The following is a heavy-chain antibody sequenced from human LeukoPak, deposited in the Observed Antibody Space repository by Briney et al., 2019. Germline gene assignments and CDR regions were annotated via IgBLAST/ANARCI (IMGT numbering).Heavy chain of an antibody. J-gene: IGHJ4*02. CDR2: ITGSSAST. Sequence: GGSLRLSCAASGFTFSSYAMSWVRQTPGKGLEWVSSITGSSASTYYADSVKGRFTISRDNSKNTLYLQMNSLRAEDMAVYFCAKLDYYDTHWGQGTLVTVSS. D-gene: IGHD3-22*01. CDR1: GFTFSSYA. V-gene: IGHV3-23*01. CDR3: AKLDYYDTH.